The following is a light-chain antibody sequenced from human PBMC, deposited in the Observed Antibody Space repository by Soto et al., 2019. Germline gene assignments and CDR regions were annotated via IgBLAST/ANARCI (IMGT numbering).Light chain of an antibody. CDR2: DAS. CDR3: QQYNNWPRT. CDR1: QTISNW. V-gene: IGKV1-5*01. J-gene: IGKJ5*01. Sequence: DIQMTQSPSTLSASVRGRVTITCRASQTISNWLAWYQQNPGKAPKLLIYDASNLASGVPSRFSGSGSGTEFTLTISSLQSEDFAVYYCQQYNNWPRTFGQGTRLEIK.